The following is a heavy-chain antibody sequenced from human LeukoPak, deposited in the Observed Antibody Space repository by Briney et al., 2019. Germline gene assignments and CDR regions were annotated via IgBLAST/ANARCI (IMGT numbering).Heavy chain of an antibody. Sequence: TLSLTCTVSGGSISSGLYYWSWIRQPAGKGLEWIGHIYTSGSTHYNPSLKSRVTISVDTSKNQFSLKLSSVTAADTAVYYCARGNIAVAGTCYFDYWGQGTLVTVSS. D-gene: IGHD6-19*01. V-gene: IGHV4-61*09. CDR3: ARGNIAVAGTCYFDY. J-gene: IGHJ4*02. CDR1: GGSISSGLYY. CDR2: IYTSGST.